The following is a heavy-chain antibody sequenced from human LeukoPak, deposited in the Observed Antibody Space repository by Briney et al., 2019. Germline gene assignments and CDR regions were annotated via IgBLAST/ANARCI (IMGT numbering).Heavy chain of an antibody. CDR1: GFTFSSYS. CDR3: ARDRGSYDYVWGSYRPDAFDI. CDR2: ISSSSSTI. V-gene: IGHV3-48*02. D-gene: IGHD3-16*02. J-gene: IGHJ3*02. Sequence: GGSLRLSCAASGFTFSSYSMNWVRQAPGKGLEWVSCISSSSSTIYYADSVKGRFTISRDNAKNSLYLQMNSLRDEDTAVYYCARDRGSYDYVWGSYRPDAFDIWGQGTMVTVSS.